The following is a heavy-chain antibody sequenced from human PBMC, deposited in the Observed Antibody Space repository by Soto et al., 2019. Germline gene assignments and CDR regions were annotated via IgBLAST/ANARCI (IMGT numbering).Heavy chain of an antibody. V-gene: IGHV4-30-2*01. Sequence: QLQLRESGSGLLKPSQTLSLTCAVSGGSISSCGDSWSWVRQPPGKGLEWIWHIYHSGSAIYTPSPKRRQTMSADRSKNQSSLKMTSVTAADTAVYYCARALQGGNSPFYYYNMDVWGQGTTVTVSS. CDR1: GGSISSCGDS. J-gene: IGHJ6*03. CDR3: ARALQGGNSPFYYYNMDV. CDR2: IYHSGSA. D-gene: IGHD2-21*01.